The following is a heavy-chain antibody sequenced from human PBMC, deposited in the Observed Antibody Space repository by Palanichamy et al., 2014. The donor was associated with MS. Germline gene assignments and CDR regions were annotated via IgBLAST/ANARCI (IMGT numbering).Heavy chain of an antibody. V-gene: IGHV3-72*01. Sequence: EVHLVESGGGLVQPGGSLTPSCAASGFSFSDHYMDWVRQVPGKGLEWVGRGRNKVNSYTTEYAASVKGRFTISRDDSKNSLYLHMNSLKSEDTAVYYCTRGGTLVSNYYNPMDVWGQGTTVTVSS. CDR3: TRGGTLVSNYYNPMDV. CDR2: GRNKVNSYTT. D-gene: IGHD5/OR15-5a*01. CDR1: GFSFSDHY. J-gene: IGHJ6*02.